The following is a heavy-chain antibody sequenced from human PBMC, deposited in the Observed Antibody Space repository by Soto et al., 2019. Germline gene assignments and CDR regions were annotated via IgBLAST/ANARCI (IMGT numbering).Heavy chain of an antibody. CDR1: GYTFTSYG. V-gene: IGHV1-18*01. CDR2: ISAYNGNT. D-gene: IGHD2-2*01. J-gene: IGHJ5*02. Sequence: ASVKVSCKASGYTFTSYGISWVRQAPGQGLEWMGWISAYNGNTNYAQKLQGRVTMTTDTSTSTAYMELRSLRSDDTAVYYCSRDCSSTSCYPWGFAPWGQGTLVPVSS. CDR3: SRDCSSTSCYPWGFAP.